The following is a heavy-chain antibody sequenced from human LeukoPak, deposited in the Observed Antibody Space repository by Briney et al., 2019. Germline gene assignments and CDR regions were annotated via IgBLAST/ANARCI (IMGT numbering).Heavy chain of an antibody. CDR2: ISSSSSYI. Sequence: PGGSLRLSCAASGFTFSSYSMNWVRQAPGKGLEWVSSISSSSSYIYYADSVKGRFTISRDNAKNSLYLQMNSLRAEDTAVYYCARDQSSITIFGVGTSGMDVWGKGTTVTVSS. CDR1: GFTFSSYS. J-gene: IGHJ6*04. D-gene: IGHD3-3*01. V-gene: IGHV3-21*01. CDR3: ARDQSSITIFGVGTSGMDV.